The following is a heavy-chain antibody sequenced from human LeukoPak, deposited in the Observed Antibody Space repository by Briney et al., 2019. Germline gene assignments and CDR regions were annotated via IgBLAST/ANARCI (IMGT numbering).Heavy chain of an antibody. CDR1: GFTFDDYA. V-gene: IGHV3-43D*03. CDR3: AKDIFVRSRDAFDI. CDR2: ISWDGGST. D-gene: IGHD1-26*01. J-gene: IGHJ3*02. Sequence: GGSLRLSCAASGFTFDDYAMHWVRQAPGKGLEWVSLISWDGGSTYYADSVKGRFTISRDNSKNSLYLQMNSLRAKDTALYYCAKDIFVRSRDAFDIWGQGTMVTVSS.